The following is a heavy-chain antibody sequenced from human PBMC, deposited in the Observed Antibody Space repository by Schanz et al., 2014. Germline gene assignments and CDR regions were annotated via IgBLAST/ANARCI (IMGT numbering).Heavy chain of an antibody. V-gene: IGHV3-66*01. CDR1: GFTVSSDH. CDR3: ARAHGNNWYGKGLDY. D-gene: IGHD1-1*01. Sequence: EVQLVESGGGFVQPGGSLGLSCVVSGFTVSSDHMSWVRQAPGKGLEWVSCTNGDGTNAKYADSVRGRFTISRDNSKNTLYLQMNSLRADDTAVYFCARAHGNNWYGKGLDYWGQGTQVTVSS. J-gene: IGHJ4*02. CDR2: TNGDGTNA.